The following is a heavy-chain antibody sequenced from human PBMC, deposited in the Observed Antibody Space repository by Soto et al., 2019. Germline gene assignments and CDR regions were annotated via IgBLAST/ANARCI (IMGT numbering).Heavy chain of an antibody. CDR1: GFTFSSYG. J-gene: IGHJ3*02. CDR2: ISYDGSNK. V-gene: IGHV3-30*18. D-gene: IGHD2-15*01. CDR3: AKDKYCSGGSCWGAFDI. Sequence: PGGALRLSCAASGFTFSSYGMHWVRQAPGKGLEWVAVISYDGSNKYYADSVKGRFTISRDNSKNTLYLQMNSLRAEDTAVYYCAKDKYCSGGSCWGAFDIWGQGTMVTVSS.